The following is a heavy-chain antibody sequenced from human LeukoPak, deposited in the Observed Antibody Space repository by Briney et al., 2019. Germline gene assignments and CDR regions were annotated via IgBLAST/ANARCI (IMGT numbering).Heavy chain of an antibody. CDR2: IYHSGST. V-gene: IGHV4-30-2*01. J-gene: IGHJ3*02. CDR3: ARDREDRGYSYGLLGDAFDI. Sequence: SQTLSLTCSVSGGSISSGGYYGMWTRQPPGKGGVWIGYIYHSGSTNYNPSLKSRVNISVHTSKNQFSLKLSSVTAADTAVYYCARDREDRGYSYGLLGDAFDIWGQGTMVTVSS. CDR1: GGSISSGGYY. D-gene: IGHD5-18*01.